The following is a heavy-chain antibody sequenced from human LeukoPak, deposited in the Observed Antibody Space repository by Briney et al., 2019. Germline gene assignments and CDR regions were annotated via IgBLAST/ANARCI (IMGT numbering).Heavy chain of an antibody. Sequence: ASVKVSCKASGYTLTSYGISWVRQAPGQGLEWMGWISAYNGNTNYAQKLQGRVTMTTDTSTSTAYMELRSLRSDDTAVYYCARVRGSSSWNNWFDPWGQGTLVTVSS. J-gene: IGHJ5*02. D-gene: IGHD6-13*01. CDR2: ISAYNGNT. CDR3: ARVRGSSSWNNWFDP. V-gene: IGHV1-18*01. CDR1: GYTLTSYG.